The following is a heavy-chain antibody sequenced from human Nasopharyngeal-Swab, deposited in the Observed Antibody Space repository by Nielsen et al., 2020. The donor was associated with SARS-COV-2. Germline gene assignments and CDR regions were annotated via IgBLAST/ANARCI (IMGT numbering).Heavy chain of an antibody. CDR2: IIPIFGTA. CDR1: GYTFTSYA. Sequence: SVKVSCKASGYTFTSYAISWVRQDPGQGLEWMGGIIPIFGTANYAQKFQGRVTITADESTSTAYMELSSLRSEDTAVYYCARDISGYSYGGRYYYYYMDVWGKGTTVTVSS. CDR3: ARDISGYSYGGRYYYYYMDV. V-gene: IGHV1-69*13. J-gene: IGHJ6*03. D-gene: IGHD5-18*01.